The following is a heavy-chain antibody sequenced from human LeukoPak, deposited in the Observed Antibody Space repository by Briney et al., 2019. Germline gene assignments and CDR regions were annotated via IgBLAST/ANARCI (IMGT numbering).Heavy chain of an antibody. Sequence: LRLSCAASGFTFSSSAMNWVRQAPGKGLECIGYIYYSGSTYYNPSLKSRITISVDTSKNQFSLKLSSVTAADTAVYYCARGSWSSSIDYWGQGTLVTVSS. V-gene: IGHV4-30-4*08. CDR1: GFTFSSSA. CDR3: ARGSWSSSIDY. J-gene: IGHJ4*02. CDR2: IYYSGST. D-gene: IGHD6-6*01.